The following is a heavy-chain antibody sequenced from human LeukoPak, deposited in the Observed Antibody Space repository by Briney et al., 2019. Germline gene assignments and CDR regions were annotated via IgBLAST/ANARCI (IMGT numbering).Heavy chain of an antibody. V-gene: IGHV3-15*07. CDR3: STLTSRGLSDS. D-gene: IGHD1-20*01. J-gene: IGHJ4*02. CDR1: GFTFTNAW. CDR2: IKSKADGETI. Sequence: GGSLRLSCAASGFTFTNAWMNWVRQAPGKGLKWVGRIKSKADGETIDYAAPVKGRFTFSRDDSKNMLYLQMNSLKSEDTAVYYCSTLTSRGLSDSWSQGTLVTVSS.